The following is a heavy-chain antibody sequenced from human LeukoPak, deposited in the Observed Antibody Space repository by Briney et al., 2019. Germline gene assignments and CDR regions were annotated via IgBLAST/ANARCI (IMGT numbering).Heavy chain of an antibody. CDR1: GFAFRSYA. J-gene: IGHJ4*02. CDR3: ARYVVFGDTPRGHFDY. CDR2: ISGSGGNT. V-gene: IGHV3-23*01. D-gene: IGHD3-10*02. Sequence: GGSLRLSCAASGFAFRSYAMSWVRQAPGKGLEWVSAISGSGGNTYYADSVKGRFTISRGNSKNTLYLQMNSLRAEDTAVDYCARYVVFGDTPRGHFDYWGQGTLVTVSS.